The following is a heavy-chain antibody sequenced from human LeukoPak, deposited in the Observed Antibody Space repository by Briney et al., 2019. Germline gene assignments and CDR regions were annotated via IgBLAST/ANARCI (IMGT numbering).Heavy chain of an antibody. CDR2: INPNSGGT. CDR3: ARTYASSIVVVPAAIDY. CDR1: GNTFTGYY. J-gene: IGHJ4*02. Sequence: GASVKVSCKASGNTFTGYYLHWVRQAPGQGLEWMGWINPNSGGTNYAQKFQGRVTMTRDTSISTAYMELSRLRSDDTAVYYCARTYASSIVVVPAAIDYWGQGTLVTVSS. V-gene: IGHV1-2*02. D-gene: IGHD2-2*02.